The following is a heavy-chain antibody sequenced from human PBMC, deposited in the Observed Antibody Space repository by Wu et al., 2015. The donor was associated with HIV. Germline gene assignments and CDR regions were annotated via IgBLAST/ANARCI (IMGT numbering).Heavy chain of an antibody. D-gene: IGHD3-22*01. CDR1: GYTFTNYG. CDR3: ARDYYDSSGYYYRSVQW. V-gene: IGHV1-18*01. J-gene: IGHJ1*01. CDR2: IRTYSGDS. Sequence: QVQLVQSGAELKKPGASVKVSCKASGYTFTNYGIHWVRQAPGHGLEWMGRIRTYSGDSNYAQKLQGRVTMTTDTSTSTAYMELRSLRPDDTAVYYCARDYYDSSGYYYRSVQWWGQGTLVTVSS.